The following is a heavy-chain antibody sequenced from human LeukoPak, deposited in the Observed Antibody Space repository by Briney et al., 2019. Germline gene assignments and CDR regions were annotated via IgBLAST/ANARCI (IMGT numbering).Heavy chain of an antibody. CDR2: ISAGGGST. CDR3: ARVNDYVWGSYEDY. CDR1: GFSFSNYA. D-gene: IGHD3-16*01. Sequence: GGSLRLSCAASGFSFSNYAMTWVRQAPGKGLEWVSVISAGGGSTYYADSVKGRFTISRDNSKNTLYLQMNSLRAEDTAVYYCARVNDYVWGSYEDYWGQGTLVTVSS. J-gene: IGHJ4*02. V-gene: IGHV3-23*01.